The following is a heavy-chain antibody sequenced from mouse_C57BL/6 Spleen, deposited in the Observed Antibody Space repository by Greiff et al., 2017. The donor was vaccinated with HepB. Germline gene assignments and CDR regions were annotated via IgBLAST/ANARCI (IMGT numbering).Heavy chain of an antibody. V-gene: IGHV1-82*01. J-gene: IGHJ2*01. CDR1: GYAFSSSW. D-gene: IGHD6-2*01. CDR2: IYPGDGDT. Sequence: VMLVESGPELVKPGASVKISCKASGYAFSSSWMNWVKQRPGKGLEWIGRIYPGDGDTNYNGKFKGKATLTADKSSSTAYMQLSSLTSEDSAVYFCARSLAPYYFDYWGQGTTLTVSS. CDR3: ARSLAPYYFDY.